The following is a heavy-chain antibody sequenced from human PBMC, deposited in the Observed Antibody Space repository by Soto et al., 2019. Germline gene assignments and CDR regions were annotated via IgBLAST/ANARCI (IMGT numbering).Heavy chain of an antibody. D-gene: IGHD2-2*01. Sequence: ASVKVSCKTSVYTLTSCGVSWVRGAPGQGLEWMGWISAYNGNTNYAKKLQGRVTMTTDTSTSTAYMELRSLRSDDTAVYYCAREKRGTTRRPFDYWGQATLVTVSS. CDR2: ISAYNGNT. CDR1: VYTLTSCG. J-gene: IGHJ4*02. V-gene: IGHV1-18*01. CDR3: AREKRGTTRRPFDY.